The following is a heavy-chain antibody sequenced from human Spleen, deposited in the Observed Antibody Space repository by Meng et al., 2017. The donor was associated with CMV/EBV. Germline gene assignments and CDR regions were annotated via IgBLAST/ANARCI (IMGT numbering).Heavy chain of an antibody. CDR3: ARTQDHGDPGDV. Sequence: SCAASGFDFSSYALHWVRQAPGKGLEWVAVISYDGSNKYYADSVKGRFTISRDKSKNTLYLQMNSLRIEDAAIYYCARTQDHGDPGDVWGQGTTVTVSS. V-gene: IGHV3-30*04. CDR2: ISYDGSNK. J-gene: IGHJ6*02. D-gene: IGHD4-17*01. CDR1: GFDFSSYA.